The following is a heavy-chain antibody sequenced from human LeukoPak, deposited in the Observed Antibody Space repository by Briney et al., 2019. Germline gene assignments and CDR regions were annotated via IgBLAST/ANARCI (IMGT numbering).Heavy chain of an antibody. D-gene: IGHD2-2*01. CDR1: GFTFRSYE. Sequence: GGSLTLSCEDSGFTFRSYEMNWVRQAPGKGLEWIAYLSSSGSAFSYADSVKGRFTISRDNSKNTLYLQMNSLRAEDTAVYYCAKCSSTSCYYYYYYMDVWGKGTTVTISS. V-gene: IGHV3-48*03. CDR3: AKCSSTSCYYYYYYMDV. CDR2: LSSSGSAF. J-gene: IGHJ6*03.